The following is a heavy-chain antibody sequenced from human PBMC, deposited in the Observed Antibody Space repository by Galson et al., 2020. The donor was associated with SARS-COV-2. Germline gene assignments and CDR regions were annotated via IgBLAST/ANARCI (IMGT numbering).Heavy chain of an antibody. CDR1: GGSISSGTYY. D-gene: IGHD5-18*01. CDR2: MYHGGRT. CDR3: ARHVPRGYSYTRPED. Sequence: SETLSLTCTVSGGSISSGTYYWGWIRQPPGKGLEWIGSMYHGGRTYYNPSLKRRVTISVDTSKNQVSLKLSSVTAADTAVYYCARHVPRGYSYTRPEDWGQGTLVTVSS. V-gene: IGHV4-39*01. J-gene: IGHJ4*02.